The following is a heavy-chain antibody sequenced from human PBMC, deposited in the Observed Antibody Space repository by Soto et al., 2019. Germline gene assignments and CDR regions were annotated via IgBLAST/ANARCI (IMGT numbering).Heavy chain of an antibody. CDR3: VRLLDCTNGVCSDH. D-gene: IGHD2-8*01. CDR1: GYSFTTYA. Sequence: GASVKVSCKASGYSFTTYAIHWVRQAPGQRPGWMGWINGGNGNTKYSQNFQDRVTITRDTSATTAYMELTSLRSEDTAVYYCVRLLDCTNGVCSDHWGQGTLVTVSS. V-gene: IGHV1-3*01. J-gene: IGHJ4*02. CDR2: INGGNGNT.